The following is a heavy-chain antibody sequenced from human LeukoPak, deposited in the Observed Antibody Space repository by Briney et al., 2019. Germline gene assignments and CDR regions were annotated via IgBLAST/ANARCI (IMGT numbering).Heavy chain of an antibody. J-gene: IGHJ4*02. CDR3: AKEGGTGTRFDY. V-gene: IGHV3-23*01. CDR1: GFTFSSSA. Sequence: GGSLRLSCAASGFTFSSSAMSWVRQAPGKGLYWVSAISGSGTGTYCADSVKGRFTISRDNSKNTLYLQMNSLRAEDTAVYYCAKEGGTGTRFDYWGQGTLVTVSS. D-gene: IGHD1-7*01. CDR2: ISGSGTGT.